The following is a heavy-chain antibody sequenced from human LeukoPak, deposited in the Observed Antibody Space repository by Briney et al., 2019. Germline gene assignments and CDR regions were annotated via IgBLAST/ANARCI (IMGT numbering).Heavy chain of an antibody. CDR1: GGSISSGDYY. J-gene: IGHJ5*02. D-gene: IGHD2-15*01. V-gene: IGHV4-30-4*01. CDR3: ARGGSGNNWFDP. CDR2: IYYSGST. Sequence: NPSETLSLTCTVSGGSISSGDYYWSWIRQPPGKGLEWIGYIYYSGSTYYNPSLKSRVTISVDTSKNQFSLKLSSVTAADMAVYYCARGGSGNNWFDPWGQGTLVTVSS.